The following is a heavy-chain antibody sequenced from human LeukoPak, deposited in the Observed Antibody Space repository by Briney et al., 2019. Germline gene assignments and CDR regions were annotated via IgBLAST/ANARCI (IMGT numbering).Heavy chain of an antibody. D-gene: IGHD3-3*01. CDR3: ARDRNTDFWSGYYTNYFDY. Sequence: GGSLRLSCADSGFTFISYSMNWVRQAPGKGLEWVANIKQDGGEKFYVDSVKGRFTISRDNAKNSLYLQMNSLRAEDTAVYYCARDRNTDFWSGYYTNYFDYWGQGTLFTVSS. V-gene: IGHV3-7*01. CDR2: IKQDGGEK. CDR1: GFTFISYS. J-gene: IGHJ4*02.